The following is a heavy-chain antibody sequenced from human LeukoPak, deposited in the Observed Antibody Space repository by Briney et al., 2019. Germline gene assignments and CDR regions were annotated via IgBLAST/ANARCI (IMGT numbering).Heavy chain of an antibody. V-gene: IGHV3-74*03. CDR2: ISPDGNSA. J-gene: IGHJ6*02. Sequence: GGSLRLSCAASGFTFNRYWMHWVRQAPGKGLVWVSRISPDGNSATYADSVKGRFTISRDNAKNTLYLQMNSLRAEDSAVYYCVSLDGVYYYHMDVWGQGATVIVSS. CDR3: VSLDGVYYYHMDV. CDR1: GFTFNRYW. D-gene: IGHD3/OR15-3a*01.